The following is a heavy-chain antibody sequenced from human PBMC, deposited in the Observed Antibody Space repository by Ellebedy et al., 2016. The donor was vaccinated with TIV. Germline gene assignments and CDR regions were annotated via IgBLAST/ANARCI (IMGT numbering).Heavy chain of an antibody. J-gene: IGHJ4*02. CDR3: AKGGAVVGATKCFDY. CDR1: GFIFSSYA. Sequence: GESLKISCAASGFIFSSYAMSWVRQAPGKGLEWVSAISGGGDITYYADSVKGRFTISRDNAENTVHLQLDSLRAEDTALYYCAKGGAVVGATKCFDYWGQGTLVTVSS. V-gene: IGHV3-23*01. CDR2: ISGGGDIT. D-gene: IGHD1-26*01.